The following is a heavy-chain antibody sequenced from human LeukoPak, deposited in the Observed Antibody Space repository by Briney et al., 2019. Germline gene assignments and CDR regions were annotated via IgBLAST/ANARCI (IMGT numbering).Heavy chain of an antibody. J-gene: IGHJ4*02. Sequence: SETLSLTCAVYGGSFSGYYWSWIRQPPGKGLEWIGEINHSGSTNYNPSLKSRVTISVDTSKNQFSLKPSSVTAADTAVYYCARGSARFDYWGQGTLVTASS. CDR3: ARGSARFDY. CDR1: GGSFSGYY. D-gene: IGHD3-3*01. V-gene: IGHV4-34*01. CDR2: INHSGST.